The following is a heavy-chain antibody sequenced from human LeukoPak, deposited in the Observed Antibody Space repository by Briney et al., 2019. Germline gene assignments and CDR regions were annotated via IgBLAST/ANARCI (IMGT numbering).Heavy chain of an antibody. Sequence: SETLSLTCTVSGGSISSYYWSWIRQPPGKGLEWIGYIYYSGSTNYNHSLKSRVTISVDTSKNQFSLKLSSVTAADTAVYYCARVITGSVAGDNWFDPWGQGTLVTVSS. CDR3: ARVITGSVAGDNWFDP. J-gene: IGHJ5*02. CDR2: IYYSGST. V-gene: IGHV4-59*01. CDR1: GGSISSYY. D-gene: IGHD6-19*01.